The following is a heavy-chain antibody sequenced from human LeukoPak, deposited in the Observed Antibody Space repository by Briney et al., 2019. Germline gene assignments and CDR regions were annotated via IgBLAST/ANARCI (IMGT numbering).Heavy chain of an antibody. V-gene: IGHV1-8*01. CDR3: ARGRIDYGGNGN. CDR1: GYTFTSYD. J-gene: IGHJ4*02. CDR2: MNPNSGNT. Sequence: ASVKVSCKASGYTFTSYDINWVRQATGQGLEWMGWMNPNSGNTGYAQKFQGRVTMTRNTSISTAYMELSSLRSEDTAVYYCARGRIDYGGNGNWGQGTLVTVSS. D-gene: IGHD4-23*01.